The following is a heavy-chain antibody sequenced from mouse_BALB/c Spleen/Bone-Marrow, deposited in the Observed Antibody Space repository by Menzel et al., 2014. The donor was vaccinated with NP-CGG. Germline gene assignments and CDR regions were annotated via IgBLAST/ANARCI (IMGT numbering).Heavy chain of an antibody. J-gene: IGHJ4*01. CDR2: IRNKANGYTT. CDR3: ARDDYYAMDY. CDR1: GFTFTDYY. Sequence: EVKLMESGGGLVQPGGSLRLSCATSGFTFTDYYMGWVRQPPGKALEWLGFIRNKANGYTTEYSASVKGRFTISRDNSQSILYLQMNTLRAEGSATYYCARDDYYAMDYWGQGTSVTVSS. V-gene: IGHV7-3*02.